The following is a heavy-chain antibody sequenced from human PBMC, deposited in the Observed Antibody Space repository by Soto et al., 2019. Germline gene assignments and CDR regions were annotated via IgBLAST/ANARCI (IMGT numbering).Heavy chain of an antibody. V-gene: IGHV3-23*01. D-gene: IGHD3-22*01. CDR1: GFTFTNYA. CDR2: ISGSGADT. CDR3: TKISWGITMTVVDRGTFES. Sequence: EVQLLESGGGLVQPGGSLMLSCAASGFTFTNYAMSCVRQAPGKGLEWVSGISGSGADTFYADSVKGRFTISRDNSKNTLYLQMNSLRAEDTALYYCTKISWGITMTVVDRGTFESWGQGTLVTVSS. J-gene: IGHJ4*02.